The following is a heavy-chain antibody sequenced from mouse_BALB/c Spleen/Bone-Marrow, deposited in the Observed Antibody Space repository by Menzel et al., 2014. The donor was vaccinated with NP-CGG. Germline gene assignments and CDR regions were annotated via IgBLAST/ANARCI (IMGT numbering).Heavy chain of an antibody. CDR3: ARVGFSFDY. Sequence: VKLQESGAELVRPGSSVKISCKASGYAFSTYWMNWVKQRPGQGLEWIGQIYPGDGDTNYNEKFKGKATLTADKSSSTASIQLSSLTSEDSAVYFCARVGFSFDYWGQGTTLTASS. J-gene: IGHJ2*01. D-gene: IGHD3-1*01. CDR2: IYPGDGDT. V-gene: IGHV1-80*01. CDR1: GYAFSTYW.